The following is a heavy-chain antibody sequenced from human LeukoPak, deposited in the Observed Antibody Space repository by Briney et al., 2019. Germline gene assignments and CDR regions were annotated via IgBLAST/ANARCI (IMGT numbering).Heavy chain of an antibody. J-gene: IGHJ4*02. CDR3: AKGGIYAFDY. CDR1: GFTFDSYA. V-gene: IGHV3-23*01. D-gene: IGHD5-12*01. Sequence: GSLRLSCAASGFTFDSYAMGWVRQAPGKGLEWVSAISSTGAGTYYADSVKGRFTISRDNSKNTLYLQMNGLRAEDTAVYYCAKGGIYAFDYWGQGTLVTVSS. CDR2: ISSTGAGT.